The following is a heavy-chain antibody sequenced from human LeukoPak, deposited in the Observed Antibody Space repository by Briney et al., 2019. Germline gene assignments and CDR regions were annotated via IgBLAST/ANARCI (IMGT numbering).Heavy chain of an antibody. CDR1: GGSISSGSYY. CDR3: ARVLSSSFNWFDP. Sequence: PSQTLSLTCTVSGGSISSGSYYWSWIRQPAGKGLEWIGRIYTSGSTNYDPSLKSRVTISVDTSKNQFSLKLSSVTAADTAVYYCARVLSSSFNWFDPWGQGTLVTVSS. CDR2: IYTSGST. V-gene: IGHV4-61*02. D-gene: IGHD6-13*01. J-gene: IGHJ5*02.